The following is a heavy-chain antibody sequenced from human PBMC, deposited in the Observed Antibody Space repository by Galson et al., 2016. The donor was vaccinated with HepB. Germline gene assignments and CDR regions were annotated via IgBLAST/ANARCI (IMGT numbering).Heavy chain of an antibody. CDR3: NGQLARGDAFDI. J-gene: IGHJ3*02. D-gene: IGHD6-13*01. CDR2: IRSKAYGGTT. Sequence: SLRLSCAPSGFTFGDSAMSWFRQAPGKGLEWVGFIRSKAYGGTTEYAASVKGRFTISRDDSKSIAYLQMNSLKTEDTAVYYCNGQLARGDAFDIWGQGTMVTVSS. V-gene: IGHV3-49*03. CDR1: GFTFGDSA.